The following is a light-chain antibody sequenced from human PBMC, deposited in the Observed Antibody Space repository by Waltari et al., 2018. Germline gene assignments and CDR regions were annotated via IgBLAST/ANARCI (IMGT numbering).Light chain of an antibody. J-gene: IGLJ6*01. CDR3: QVWDSSRDHDV. CDR1: KLGRKS. V-gene: IGLV3-21*01. Sequence: SYDLTQAPSLSVSPGQTARITCGGDKLGRKSVDWDQQKAPQDPGVVIYYDGARPSGIPERFSGSKSGNTATLTVSWIEAGDEADYYCQVWDSSRDHDVFGGGTKLTVL. CDR2: YDG.